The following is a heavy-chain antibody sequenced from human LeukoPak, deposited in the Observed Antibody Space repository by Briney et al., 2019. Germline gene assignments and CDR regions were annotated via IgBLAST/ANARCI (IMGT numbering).Heavy chain of an antibody. CDR3: ARARGDYGYYYYYYMDV. J-gene: IGHJ6*03. CDR1: GGSFSGYH. CDR2: INHSGST. Sequence: PSETLSLTCAVYGGSFSGYHWSWIRQPPGKGLEWIGEINHSGSTNYNPSLKSRVTISVDTSKNQFSLKLSSVTAADTAVYYCARARGDYGYYYYYYMDVWGKGTTVTVSS. V-gene: IGHV4-34*01. D-gene: IGHD4-17*01.